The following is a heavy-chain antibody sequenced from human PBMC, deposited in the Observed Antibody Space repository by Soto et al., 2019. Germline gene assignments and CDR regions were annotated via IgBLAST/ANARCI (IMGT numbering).Heavy chain of an antibody. CDR2: ISGSGSTI. J-gene: IGHJ1*01. CDR1: GFTFSSYT. D-gene: IGHD3-10*01. V-gene: IGHV3-48*02. CDR3: ASGLGSSRS. Sequence: GSLRLSCVASGFTFSSYTMNWVRQTPGRRLEWVAYISGSGSTIYYAESVKGRFTVSRDNAKSSLYLQMDGLRDEDTAVYYCASGLGSSRSWGQGSRVTVS.